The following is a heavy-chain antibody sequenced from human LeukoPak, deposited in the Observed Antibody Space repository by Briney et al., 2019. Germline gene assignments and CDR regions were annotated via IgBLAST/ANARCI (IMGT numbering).Heavy chain of an antibody. J-gene: IGHJ3*02. V-gene: IGHV4-59*08. CDR2: IYYSGST. D-gene: IGHD5-18*01. CDR3: ARQSVSGWIQRWNAFDI. CDR1: GGSISSYY. Sequence: PSETLSLTCTVSGGSISSYYWSWIRQPPGKGLEWIGYIYYSGSTNYNPSLKSRVTISVDTSKNQFSLKLSSVTAADTAVYYCARQSVSGWIQRWNAFDIWGQGTMVTVSS.